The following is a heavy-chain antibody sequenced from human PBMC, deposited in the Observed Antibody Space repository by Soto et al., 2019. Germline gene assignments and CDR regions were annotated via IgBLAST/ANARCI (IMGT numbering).Heavy chain of an antibody. Sequence: SVKVSCKASGGTSSSYAISWVRQAPGQGLEWMGGIIPIFGTANYAQKFQGRVTITADKSTSTAYMELSSLRSEDTAVYYCARDLKASRPFDPWGQGTLVTVS. J-gene: IGHJ5*02. CDR2: IIPIFGTA. V-gene: IGHV1-69*06. CDR3: ARDLKASRPFDP. CDR1: GGTSSSYA. D-gene: IGHD6-25*01.